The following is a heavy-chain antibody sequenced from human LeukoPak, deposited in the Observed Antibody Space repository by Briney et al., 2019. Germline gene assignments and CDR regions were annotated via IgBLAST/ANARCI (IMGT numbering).Heavy chain of an antibody. D-gene: IGHD1-26*01. CDR3: VRDLGGRSGH. Sequence: GGSLRLSCAASGFTFSNAWMNWVRQAPGKGLEWVGRIKSKTDGGTTDYAAPVKGRFTISRDDSKNTLYLQMNSLRAEDTAVYYCVRDLGGRSGHWGQGTLVTVSS. CDR2: IKSKTDGGTT. CDR1: GFTFSNAW. V-gene: IGHV3-15*07. J-gene: IGHJ4*02.